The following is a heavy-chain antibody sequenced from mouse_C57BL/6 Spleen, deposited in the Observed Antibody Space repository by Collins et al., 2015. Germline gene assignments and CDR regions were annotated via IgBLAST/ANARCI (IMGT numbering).Heavy chain of an antibody. V-gene: IGHV1-64*01. CDR1: GYTFTSYW. CDR3: ASFQRYDDYDEYFDV. D-gene: IGHD2-4*01. Sequence: QVQLQEPGAELVKPGASVKLSCKASGYTFTSYWMHWVKQRPGRGLEWIGMIHPNSGNTNYNEKFKSKATLTVDKSSSTAYMQLSSLTSEDSAVYSCASFQRYDDYDEYFDVWGTGTTVTVSS. CDR2: IHPNSGNT. J-gene: IGHJ1*03.